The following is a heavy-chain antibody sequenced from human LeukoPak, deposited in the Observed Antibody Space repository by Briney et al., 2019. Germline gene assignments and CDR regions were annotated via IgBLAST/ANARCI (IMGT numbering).Heavy chain of an antibody. CDR2: IYYRGNS. CDR3: GRRGTGRWFDP. CDR1: DSSISSSFYY. V-gene: IGHV4-39*07. D-gene: IGHD1-1*01. Sequence: SETLSLTCTVSDSSISSSFYYWGWIRQPPGRGLEWIGSIYYRGNSYYNPSLGTRVSISLDTSKRQFSVKLNPVTAADTAVYYCGRRGTGRWFDPWGQGTLVTVSS. J-gene: IGHJ5*02.